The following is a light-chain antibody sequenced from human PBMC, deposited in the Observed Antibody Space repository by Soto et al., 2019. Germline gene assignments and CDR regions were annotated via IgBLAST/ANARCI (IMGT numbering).Light chain of an antibody. J-gene: IGLJ1*01. Sequence: QSALTQPASVSGSPGQSITISCTGTSSDVVGYNYVSWYQQHPGKAPKFMIYDVSNRPSGVSNRFSGSKSGNTASLTISGLQAEDEADYYCCTYTTNNTRQIVFGPGTKVTVL. CDR2: DVS. V-gene: IGLV2-14*01. CDR1: SSDVVGYNY. CDR3: CTYTTNNTRQIV.